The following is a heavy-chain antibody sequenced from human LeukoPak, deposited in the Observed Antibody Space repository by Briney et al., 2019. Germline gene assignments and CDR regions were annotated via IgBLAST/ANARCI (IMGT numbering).Heavy chain of an antibody. CDR2: IRYDGSNK. CDR1: GFTFSSYG. CDR3: AKDPTGYYYDSSGYYGGY. J-gene: IGHJ4*02. D-gene: IGHD3-22*01. Sequence: GGSLRLSCAASGFTFSSYGMHWVRQAPGKGLEWVAFIRYDGSNKYYADSVKGRFTISRDNSKNTLYLQMNSLRAEDTAVYYCAKDPTGYYYDSSGYYGGYWGQGTLVTVSS. V-gene: IGHV3-30*02.